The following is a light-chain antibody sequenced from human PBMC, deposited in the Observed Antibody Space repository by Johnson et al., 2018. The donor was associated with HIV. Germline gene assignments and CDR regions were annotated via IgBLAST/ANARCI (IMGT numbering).Light chain of an antibody. J-gene: IGLJ1*01. CDR2: ENN. Sequence: QSVLTQPPSVSAAPGQKVTISCSGSSSNIGNNYVSWYQQLPGTAPKLLIYENNKRPSGIPDRFSGSKSGTSATLGITGLQTGDEADYYCGTWVSSLSADSYGFGSGTKVTVL. CDR3: GTWVSSLSADSYG. V-gene: IGLV1-51*02. CDR1: SSNIGNNY.